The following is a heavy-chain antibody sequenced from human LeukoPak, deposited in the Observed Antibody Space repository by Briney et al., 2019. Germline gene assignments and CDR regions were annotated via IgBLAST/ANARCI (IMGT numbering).Heavy chain of an antibody. V-gene: IGHV3-21*04. Sequence: PGGSLRLSCAASGFTFSSYSMNWVRQAPGKGLEWVSSISSSSSYIYYADSVKGRFTISRDNAKNSLYLQMNSLRAEDTAVYYCAKVSSIQLWIVGPALFDYWGQGTLVTVSS. J-gene: IGHJ4*02. CDR2: ISSSSSYI. D-gene: IGHD5-18*01. CDR1: GFTFSSYS. CDR3: AKVSSIQLWIVGPALFDY.